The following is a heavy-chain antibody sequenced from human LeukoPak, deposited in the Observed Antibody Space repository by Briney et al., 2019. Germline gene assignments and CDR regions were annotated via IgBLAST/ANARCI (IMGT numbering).Heavy chain of an antibody. J-gene: IGHJ5*02. CDR3: ARNLRFLEWFPSWFDP. Sequence: SQTLSLTCTVSGGSISSGGYYWSWIRQHPGKGREWIGYIYYSGSTYYNPSLKSRVTISVDTSKNQFSLKLSSVTAADTAVYYCARNLRFLEWFPSWFDPWGQGTLVTVSS. D-gene: IGHD3-3*01. CDR2: IYYSGST. V-gene: IGHV4-31*03. CDR1: GGSISSGGYY.